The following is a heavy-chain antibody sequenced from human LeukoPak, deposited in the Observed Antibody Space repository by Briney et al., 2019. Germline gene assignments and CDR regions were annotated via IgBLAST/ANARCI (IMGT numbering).Heavy chain of an antibody. CDR3: AKGDPIAVAGMFDY. CDR2: ISWNSGSI. CDR1: GFTFDDYA. V-gene: IGHV3-9*01. J-gene: IGHJ4*02. Sequence: GGSLRLSCAASGFTFDDYAMHWVRQAPGKGLECVSGISWNSGSIGYADSVKGRFTISRDNAKNSLYLQMNSLRAEDTALYYCAKGDPIAVAGMFDYWGQGTLVTVSS. D-gene: IGHD6-19*01.